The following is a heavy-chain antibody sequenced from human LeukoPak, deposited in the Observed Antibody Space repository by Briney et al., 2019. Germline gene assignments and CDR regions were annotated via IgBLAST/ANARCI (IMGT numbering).Heavy chain of an antibody. CDR1: GFTFSSYA. CDR2: ISGSGGST. J-gene: IGHJ4*02. V-gene: IGHV3-23*01. CDR3: AKGPGQWLVPGAFDY. Sequence: GASLRLSCAASGFTFSSYAMSWVRQAPGKRLEWVSAISGSGGSTYYADSVKGRFTISRDNSKNTLYLQMNSLRAEDTAVYYCAKGPGQWLVPGAFDYWGQGTLVTVSS. D-gene: IGHD6-19*01.